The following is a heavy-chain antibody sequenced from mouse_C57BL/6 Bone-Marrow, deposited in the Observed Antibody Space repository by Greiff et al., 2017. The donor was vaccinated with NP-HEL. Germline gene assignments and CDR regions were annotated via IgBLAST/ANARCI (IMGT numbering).Heavy chain of an antibody. CDR2: INPNNGGT. CDR3: ARFRQLRLRMDY. D-gene: IGHD3-2*02. CDR1: GYTFTDYY. Sequence: EVKLQQSGPELVKPGASVKISCKASGYTFTDYYMNWVKQSHGKSLEWIGDINPNNGGTSYNQKFKGKATLTVDKSSSTAYMELRSLTSEDSAVYYCARFRQLRLRMDYWGQGTSVTVSS. J-gene: IGHJ4*01. V-gene: IGHV1-26*01.